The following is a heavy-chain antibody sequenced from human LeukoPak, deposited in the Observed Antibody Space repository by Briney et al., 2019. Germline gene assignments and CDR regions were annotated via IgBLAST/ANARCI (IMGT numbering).Heavy chain of an antibody. Sequence: GASVKVSCKASGYTFTDYYIHWVRQAPGQGLEWMGWINPNSGGTNYAQKFQGRVTMTRDTSISTAYMELSRLTSGDTAVFYCATIPQYRSSPNCLGGHGYWGQGTLVFVSS. J-gene: IGHJ4*02. CDR2: INPNSGGT. V-gene: IGHV1-2*02. D-gene: IGHD2-2*01. CDR1: GYTFTDYY. CDR3: ATIPQYRSSPNCLGGHGY.